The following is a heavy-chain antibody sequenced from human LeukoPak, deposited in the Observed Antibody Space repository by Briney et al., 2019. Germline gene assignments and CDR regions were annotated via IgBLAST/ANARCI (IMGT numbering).Heavy chain of an antibody. D-gene: IGHD3-3*01. CDR3: ARARNPSSITIFGVVIIPNWFDP. V-gene: IGHV4-59*08. CDR2: IYYSGST. Sequence: SETLSLTCTVSGGSISSYYWSWIRQPPGKGLEWIGYIYYSGSTYYNPSLKSRVTISVDTSKNQFSLKLSSVTAADTAVYYCARARNPSSITIFGVVIIPNWFDPWGQGTLVTVSS. CDR1: GGSISSYY. J-gene: IGHJ5*02.